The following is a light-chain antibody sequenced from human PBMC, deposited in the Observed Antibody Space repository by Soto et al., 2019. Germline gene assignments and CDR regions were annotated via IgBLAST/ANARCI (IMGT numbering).Light chain of an antibody. CDR3: QQSFSTPRT. Sequence: DMQMTQSPSSLSASVGDRVTITCRASQSISNYLNWYQQKPGKAPKLLIYAASSLQSGVPSRFSGSGSGTDFTLTISNLQPEDFAIYYCQQSFSTPRTFGQGTKVDIK. V-gene: IGKV1-39*01. CDR1: QSISNY. J-gene: IGKJ1*01. CDR2: AAS.